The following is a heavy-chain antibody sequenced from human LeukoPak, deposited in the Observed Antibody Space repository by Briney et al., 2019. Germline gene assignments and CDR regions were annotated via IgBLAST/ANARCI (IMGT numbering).Heavy chain of an antibody. CDR3: AKSNWFDP. CDR1: GFTFSSYG. V-gene: IGHV3-74*01. J-gene: IGHJ5*02. Sequence: PGRSLRLSCAASGFTFSSYGMHWVRQAPGKGLVWVARINTDGTDTSYADSVKGRFTISRGNAKDTLYLQTNSLRPEDTAVYYCAKSNWFDPWGQGTLVTVSS. CDR2: INTDGTDT.